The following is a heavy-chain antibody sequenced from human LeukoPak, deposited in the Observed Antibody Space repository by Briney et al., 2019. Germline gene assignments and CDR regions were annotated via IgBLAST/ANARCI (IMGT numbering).Heavy chain of an antibody. CDR1: GFSFSSYE. Sequence: PGGSLRLSCAASGFSFSSYEMNWVRQAPGKGLEWVGIISYDGSNKYYADSARGRFSISRDNSKSTVYLQMNSLRVEDTAVYYCANKGSGGNLPFDYWGQGTLVTVSS. D-gene: IGHD2-8*02. CDR2: ISYDGSNK. J-gene: IGHJ4*02. V-gene: IGHV3-30*18. CDR3: ANKGSGGNLPFDY.